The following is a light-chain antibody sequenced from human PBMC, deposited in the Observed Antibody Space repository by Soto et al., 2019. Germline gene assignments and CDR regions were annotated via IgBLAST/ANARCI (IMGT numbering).Light chain of an antibody. CDR3: QQYGTSPFT. CDR1: QGIGDT. J-gene: IGKJ2*01. V-gene: IGKV3-20*01. Sequence: EVVMVQSPAALAVSPVECSTLSCRASQGIGDTLAWYQHKPGQAPRLLTHGSSSRATGVPDRFSGRGSGTTFTLVISRLEPEDFAVYYCQQYGTSPFTFGQGTKVDIK. CDR2: GSS.